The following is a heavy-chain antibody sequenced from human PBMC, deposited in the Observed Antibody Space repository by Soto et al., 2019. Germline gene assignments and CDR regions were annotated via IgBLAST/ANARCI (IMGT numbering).Heavy chain of an antibody. Sequence: SETQSLTCAVYGGSFRGYYLSWIRQPPGKGLEWIGEINHSGSTNYNPSLKSRVTISVDTSKNQFSLKLSSVTAADTAVYYCARGQVRGLAWFDPWGQGTLVTVSS. CDR3: ARGQVRGLAWFDP. J-gene: IGHJ5*02. D-gene: IGHD5-12*01. CDR2: INHSGST. V-gene: IGHV4-34*01. CDR1: GGSFRGYY.